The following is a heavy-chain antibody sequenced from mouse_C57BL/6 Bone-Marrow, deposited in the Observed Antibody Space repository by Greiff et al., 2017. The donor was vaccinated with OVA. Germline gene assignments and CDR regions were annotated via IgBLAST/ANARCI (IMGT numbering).Heavy chain of an antibody. CDR3: ARSPLLRND. CDR1: GYTFTSYW. D-gene: IGHD1-2*01. J-gene: IGHJ2*01. CDR2: IDPSDSYT. Sequence: QVQLQQPGAELVKPGASVTLSCKASGYTFTSYWMQWVKQRPGQGLEWIGEIDPSDSYTNYNQKFKGKATLTVDTSSSTASMQLSSLTSEDSAVYYCARSPLLRNDWGQGTTLTVSS. V-gene: IGHV1-50*01.